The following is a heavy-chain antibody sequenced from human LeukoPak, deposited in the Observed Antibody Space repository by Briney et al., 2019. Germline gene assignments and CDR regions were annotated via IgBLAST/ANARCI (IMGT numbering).Heavy chain of an antibody. J-gene: IGHJ6*02. CDR3: AKGYYYGSGSYYPFDV. CDR1: GFTFSSYA. V-gene: IGHV3-23*01. D-gene: IGHD3-10*01. Sequence: PGGSLRLSCAAPGFTFSSYAMSWVRQAPGKGLEWVSAISGSGGSTYYADSVKGLFTISRDNSKNTLYLQMNSLRAEDTAVYYCAKGYYYGSGSYYPFDVWGQGTTVTVSS. CDR2: ISGSGGST.